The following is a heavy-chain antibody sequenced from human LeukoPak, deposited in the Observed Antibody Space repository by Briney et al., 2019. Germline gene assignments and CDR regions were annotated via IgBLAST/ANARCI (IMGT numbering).Heavy chain of an antibody. D-gene: IGHD2-2*01. CDR3: ARGQGYCSSTSCWGDWFDP. CDR1: GGSISSGGYS. Sequence: SQTLSLTCAVSGGSISSGGYSWSWIRQPPGKGLEWIGYIYHSGSTYYNPSLKSRVTISVDRSKNQFSLKLSSVIAADTAVYYCARGQGYCSSTSCWGDWFDPWGQGTLVTVSS. J-gene: IGHJ5*02. CDR2: IYHSGST. V-gene: IGHV4-30-2*01.